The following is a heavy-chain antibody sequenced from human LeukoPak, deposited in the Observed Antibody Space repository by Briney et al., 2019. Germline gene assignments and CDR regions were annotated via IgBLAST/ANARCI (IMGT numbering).Heavy chain of an antibody. CDR2: IWHDGSNK. J-gene: IGHJ4*02. CDR1: GFIFSNYG. Sequence: GGSLRLSCAASGFIFSNYGMHWVRQAPGKGLEWVAVIWHDGSNKYYADSVKGRFSISRDNSKYTLYLQMVKLTAEDTAVYFCARERFRAVRVSDYWGQGTLVTVSS. V-gene: IGHV3-33*01. CDR3: ARERFRAVRVSDY. D-gene: IGHD3-10*01.